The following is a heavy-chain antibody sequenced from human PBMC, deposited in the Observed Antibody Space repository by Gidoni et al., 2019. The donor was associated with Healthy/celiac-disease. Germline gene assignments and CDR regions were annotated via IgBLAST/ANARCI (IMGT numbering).Heavy chain of an antibody. CDR3: ARDWDSSGWYGVGFDY. V-gene: IGHV3-30-3*01. Sequence: GFTFSSYAMHWVRQAPGKGLEWVAVISYDGSNKYYADSVKGRFTISRDNSKNTLYLQMNSLRAEDTAVYYCARDWDSSGWYGVGFDYWGQGTLVTVSS. CDR2: ISYDGSNK. J-gene: IGHJ4*02. D-gene: IGHD6-19*01. CDR1: GFTFSSYA.